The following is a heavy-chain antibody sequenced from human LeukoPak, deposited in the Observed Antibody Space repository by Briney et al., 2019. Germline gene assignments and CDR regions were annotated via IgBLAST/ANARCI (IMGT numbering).Heavy chain of an antibody. CDR2: INPSGGST. V-gene: IGHV1-46*01. Sequence: ASVKVSCKASGYTFTSYYMHWVRQAPGQGLEWMGIINPSGGSTSYAQKFQGRVTMTRDTSTSTVYMELSSLRSEDTAVYYCARGYGGNSNYPYGMDVWGQGTTVTVSS. CDR3: ARGYGGNSNYPYGMDV. CDR1: GYTFTSYY. D-gene: IGHD4-23*01. J-gene: IGHJ6*02.